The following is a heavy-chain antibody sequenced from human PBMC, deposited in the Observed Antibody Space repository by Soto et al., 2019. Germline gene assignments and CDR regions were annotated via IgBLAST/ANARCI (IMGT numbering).Heavy chain of an antibody. CDR2: IIPIFGTA. V-gene: IGHV1-69*01. Sequence: QVQLVQSGAEVKKPGSSVKVSCKASGGTFSSYAISWVRQAPGQGLEWMGGIIPIFGTANYAQKFQGRVTITADESTSTAYMELSRLRSEDTAVYYCARGSLAHCRGDCPWGFYWGQGTLVTVSS. D-gene: IGHD2-21*02. CDR1: GGTFSSYA. CDR3: ARGSLAHCRGDCPWGFY. J-gene: IGHJ4*02.